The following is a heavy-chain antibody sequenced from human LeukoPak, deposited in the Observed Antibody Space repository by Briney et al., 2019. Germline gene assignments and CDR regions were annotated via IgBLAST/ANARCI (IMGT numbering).Heavy chain of an antibody. CDR2: MSPNSGNT. J-gene: IGHJ6*02. CDR3: VRCAVGCYHNYGIDA. D-gene: IGHD4/OR15-4a*01. CDR1: GYTFTSYD. Sequence: ASVKVSCKASGYTFTSYDINWVRQPAGQGLEWMGWMSPNSGNTGYAQKFQGGVTMTRSTSINTAYMELSSLRPEDTAVYYCVRCAVGCYHNYGIDAWGQGTTVTVSS. V-gene: IGHV1-8*01.